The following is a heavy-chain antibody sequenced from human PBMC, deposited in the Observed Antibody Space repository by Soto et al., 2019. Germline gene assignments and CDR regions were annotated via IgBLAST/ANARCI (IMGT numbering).Heavy chain of an antibody. Sequence: SETLSLTCTVSGGSISSGGYYWSWIRQHPGKGLEWIGYIYYSGSTYYNPSLKSRVTISVDTSKNQFSLKLSSVTAADTAVYYCARDRLGYCSSTSCYAADAFDIWGQETMVTVSS. CDR1: GGSISSGGYY. V-gene: IGHV4-31*03. CDR2: IYYSGST. D-gene: IGHD2-2*01. J-gene: IGHJ3*02. CDR3: ARDRLGYCSSTSCYAADAFDI.